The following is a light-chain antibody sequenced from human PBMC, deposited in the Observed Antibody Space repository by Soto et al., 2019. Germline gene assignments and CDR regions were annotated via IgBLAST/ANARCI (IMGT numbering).Light chain of an antibody. CDR1: QSVSNN. CDR3: QQYNEWPWT. CDR2: GAS. J-gene: IGKJ1*01. V-gene: IGKV3-15*01. Sequence: EIVMTQSPVTLSVSPGERATLSCRASQSVSNNLSWFQQKPGQAPRLLVYGASTRATGIPGTFSGSGSGTEFTLTISSLQSEDFAVYYYQQYNEWPWTFGQGTKVEIK.